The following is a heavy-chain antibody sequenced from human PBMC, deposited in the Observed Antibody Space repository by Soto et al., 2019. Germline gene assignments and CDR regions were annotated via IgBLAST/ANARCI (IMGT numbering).Heavy chain of an antibody. CDR2: IIPIFGTA. Sequence: RASVKVSCKASGGTFSSYAISWVRQAPGQGLEWMGGIIPIFGTANYAQKFQGRVTITADKSTSTAYMELSSLRSEDTAVYYCAREENVRYYYDSSGYYYPRPAYYYYGMDVWGQGTTVTAP. D-gene: IGHD3-22*01. V-gene: IGHV1-69*06. J-gene: IGHJ6*02. CDR1: GGTFSSYA. CDR3: AREENVRYYYDSSGYYYPRPAYYYYGMDV.